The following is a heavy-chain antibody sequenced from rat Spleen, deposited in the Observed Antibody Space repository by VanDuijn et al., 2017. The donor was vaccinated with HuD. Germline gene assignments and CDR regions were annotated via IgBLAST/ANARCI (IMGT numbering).Heavy chain of an antibody. D-gene: IGHD3-1*01. CDR1: GLTFSDYY. CDR3: ARLEPPFDY. J-gene: IGHJ2*01. Sequence: EVQLVQSDGGLVQPGRSLKLSCAVSGLTFSDYYMAWVRQAPAKGLEWVASISHDGANTYYRDSVKGRFTISRDNAESTLFLQMDSLRSEDTATYYCARLEPPFDYWGQGVMVTVSS. V-gene: IGHV5-29*01. CDR2: ISHDGANT.